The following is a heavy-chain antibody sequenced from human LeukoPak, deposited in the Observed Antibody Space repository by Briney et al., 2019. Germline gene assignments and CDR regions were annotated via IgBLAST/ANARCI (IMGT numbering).Heavy chain of an antibody. V-gene: IGHV3-23*01. D-gene: IGHD1-26*01. J-gene: IGHJ4*02. CDR1: GFTFSSYA. CDR3: AKDRTYSGSSNDY. Sequence: GGSLRPSCAASGFTFSSYAMSWVRQAPGKGLEWVSAISGSGGSTYYADSVKGRFTISRDNSKNTLYLQMNSLRAEDTAVYYCAKDRTYSGSSNDYWGQGTLVTVSS. CDR2: ISGSGGST.